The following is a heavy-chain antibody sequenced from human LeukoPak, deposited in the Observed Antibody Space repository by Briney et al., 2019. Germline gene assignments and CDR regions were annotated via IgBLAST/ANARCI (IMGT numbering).Heavy chain of an antibody. CDR2: IIPIFGTA. D-gene: IGHD5-18*01. CDR1: GGTFSSYA. J-gene: IGHJ4*02. CDR3: ARVRRVDTAMAETDY. Sequence: VASVKVSCKASGGTFSSYAISWVRQAPGQGLEWMGGIIPIFGTANYAQKFRGRVTITADESTSTAYMELSSLRSEDTAVYYCARVRRVDTAMAETDYWGQGTLVTVSS. V-gene: IGHV1-69*01.